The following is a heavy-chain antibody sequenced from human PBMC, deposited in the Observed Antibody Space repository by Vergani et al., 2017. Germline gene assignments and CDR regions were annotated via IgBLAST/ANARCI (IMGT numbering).Heavy chain of an antibody. D-gene: IGHD3-22*01. Sequence: QVQLVQSGSELKKPGASVKVSCKASGYTFTSYAMNWVRQAPGQGLEWMGRINTNTGNPTYAQGFTGRFVFSLDTSVSTAYLQSSSLKAEDTAVYYCARAIGRNYYDSSGSIHPFDYWGQGTLVTVSS. V-gene: IGHV7-4-1*02. CDR3: ARAIGRNYYDSSGSIHPFDY. CDR1: GYTFTSYA. CDR2: INTNTGNP. J-gene: IGHJ4*02.